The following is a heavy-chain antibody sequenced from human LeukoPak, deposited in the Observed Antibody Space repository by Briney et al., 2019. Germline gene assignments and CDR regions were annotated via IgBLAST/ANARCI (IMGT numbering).Heavy chain of an antibody. J-gene: IGHJ4*02. CDR3: AKDAGILWFGELPR. CDR1: GFTSSSYG. CDR2: IWYDGSNK. V-gene: IGHV3-33*06. D-gene: IGHD3-10*01. Sequence: GGSLRLSCAASGFTSSSYGMHWVRQAPGKGLEWVAVIWYDGSNKYYADSVKGRFTISRDNSKNTLYLQMNSLRAEDTAVYYCAKDAGILWFGELPRWGQGTLVTVSS.